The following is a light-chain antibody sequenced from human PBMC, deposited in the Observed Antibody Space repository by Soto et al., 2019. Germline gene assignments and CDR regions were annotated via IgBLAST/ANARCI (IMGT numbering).Light chain of an antibody. V-gene: IGLV2-8*01. CDR1: SSGLGGYNY. Sequence: QSALTQPPSASGSPGQSVTISCTGTSSGLGGYNYVSWYQQHPGKAPKLIIFEVSKRPSGVPDRFSGSKSGNTASLTVSGLQAEDEADYYCSSYAGSNNLGVIFCGGTTLTVL. CDR3: SSYAGSNNLGVI. CDR2: EVS. J-gene: IGLJ2*01.